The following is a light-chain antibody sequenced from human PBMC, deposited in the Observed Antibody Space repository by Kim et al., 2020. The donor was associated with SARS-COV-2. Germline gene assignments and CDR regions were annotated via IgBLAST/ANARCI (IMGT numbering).Light chain of an antibody. CDR1: QDTNYY. CDR3: QQPNTYPIT. V-gene: IGKV1-9*01. Sequence: IQLTQSPSSLSASVGDRVIITCRASQDTNYYLAWYQQKPGKAPKLLIYAASTLQTGVPSRFSGSGSGTDFTLTISSLQPEDFATYYCQQPNTYPITFGQGTRLEIK. J-gene: IGKJ5*01. CDR2: AAS.